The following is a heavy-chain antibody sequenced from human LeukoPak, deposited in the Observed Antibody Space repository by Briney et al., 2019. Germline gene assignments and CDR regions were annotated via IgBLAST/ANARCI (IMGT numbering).Heavy chain of an antibody. CDR1: GFTFSSYA. D-gene: IGHD3-3*01. CDR3: AREMGLARGVATYYYYGMDV. Sequence: GGSLGLSCAASGFTFSSYAMHWVRQAPGKGLEWVAVISYDGSNKYYADSVKGRFTISRDNSKNTLYLQMNSLRAEDTAVYYCAREMGLARGVATYYYYGMDVWGQGTTVTVSS. V-gene: IGHV3-30-3*01. J-gene: IGHJ6*02. CDR2: ISYDGSNK.